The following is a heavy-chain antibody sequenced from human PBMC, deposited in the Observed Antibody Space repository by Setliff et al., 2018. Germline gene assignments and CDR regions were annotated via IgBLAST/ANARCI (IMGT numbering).Heavy chain of an antibody. J-gene: IGHJ6*02. CDR1: GYSFTSYW. V-gene: IGHV5-51*01. Sequence: GESLKISCKGSGYSFTSYWIGWVRQMPGKGLEWMGIIYPGDSDTRYSPSFQGQVTISADKSTRTAYLQWSSLKASDTAFYYCARSDYGDYFAWDSYGMDVWGQGTTVTGLL. D-gene: IGHD4-17*01. CDR2: IYPGDSDT. CDR3: ARSDYGDYFAWDSYGMDV.